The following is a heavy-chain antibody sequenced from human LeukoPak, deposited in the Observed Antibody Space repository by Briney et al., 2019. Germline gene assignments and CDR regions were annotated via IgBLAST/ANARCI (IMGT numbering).Heavy chain of an antibody. CDR2: IWYDGSNK. D-gene: IGHD6-19*01. J-gene: IGHJ4*02. V-gene: IGHV3-33*01. CDR1: GFTFSSYG. CDR3: ARDSDGSGWYFDY. Sequence: GRSLRLSCAASGFTFSSYGMHWVRQAPGKGLEWVAVIWYDGSNKYYADSVKGRFTNSRDNSKNTLYLQMNSLRAEDTAVYYCARDSDGSGWYFDYWGQGTLVTVSS.